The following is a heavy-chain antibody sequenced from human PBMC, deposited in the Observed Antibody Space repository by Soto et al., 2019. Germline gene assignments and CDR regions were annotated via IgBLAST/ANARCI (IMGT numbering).Heavy chain of an antibody. CDR2: ISSSSSTI. J-gene: IGHJ5*02. V-gene: IGHV3-48*01. CDR3: ARLYYDFWSGYYAYNWFDP. Sequence: GGSLRLSCAASGFTFSSYSMNWVRQAPGKGLEWVSYISSSSSTIYYADSVKGRFTISRDNAKNSLYLQMNSLRAEDTAVHYCARLYYDFWSGYYAYNWFDPWGQGTLVTVSS. D-gene: IGHD3-3*01. CDR1: GFTFSSYS.